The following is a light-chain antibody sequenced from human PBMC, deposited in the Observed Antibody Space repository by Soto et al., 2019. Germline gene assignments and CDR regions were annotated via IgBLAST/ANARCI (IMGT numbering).Light chain of an antibody. CDR2: NAS. CDR1: QNISSW. CDR3: QHYNSDSEE. Sequence: DIQMTQSPYTLSGSVGDRVTITCRASQNISSWLAWYQQKPGKAPKLLIYNASTLKSGVPSRFSGSGSGTEFTLTISSLQPDYCTTYYFQHYNSDSEEFVQGTNVELK. V-gene: IGKV1-5*03. J-gene: IGKJ1*01.